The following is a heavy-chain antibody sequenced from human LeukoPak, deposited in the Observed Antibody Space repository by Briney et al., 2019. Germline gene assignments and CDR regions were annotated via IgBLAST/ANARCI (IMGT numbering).Heavy chain of an antibody. V-gene: IGHV4-59*01. Sequence: SETLSLTCTVSGGSISSYYWSWIRHPPGKGLEWIGYIYYSGSTNYNPSLKSRVTISVDTSKNRFSLKLSSVTAADTAVYYCARETTCDFWSGSPSDWFDPWGQGTLVTVSS. CDR2: IYYSGST. J-gene: IGHJ5*02. D-gene: IGHD3-3*01. CDR1: GGSISSYY. CDR3: ARETTCDFWSGSPSDWFDP.